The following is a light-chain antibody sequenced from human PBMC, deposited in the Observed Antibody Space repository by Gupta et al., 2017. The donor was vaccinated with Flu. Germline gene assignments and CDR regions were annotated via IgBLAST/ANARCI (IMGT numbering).Light chain of an antibody. Sequence: SSGTLARNYVQWYQQRPGSSPVTVIYEDNQRPSGVPERFSGSSDSSSNSASLTISGLKTEDEADYYCQSYDGTMGVFGTGTKVTVL. CDR3: QSYDGTMGV. CDR1: SGTLARNY. J-gene: IGLJ1*01. CDR2: EDN. V-gene: IGLV6-57*01.